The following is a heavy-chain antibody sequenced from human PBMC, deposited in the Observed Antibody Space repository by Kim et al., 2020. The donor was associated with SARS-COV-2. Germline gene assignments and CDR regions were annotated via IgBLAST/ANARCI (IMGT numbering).Heavy chain of an antibody. J-gene: IGHJ4*02. D-gene: IGHD2-15*01. CDR3: ARVDFGEDRIFPYYFDY. Sequence: KKRVTISVDTSKNQFSLKLSSVTAADTAVYYCARVDFGEDRIFPYYFDYWGQGTLVTVSS. V-gene: IGHV4-30-2*05.